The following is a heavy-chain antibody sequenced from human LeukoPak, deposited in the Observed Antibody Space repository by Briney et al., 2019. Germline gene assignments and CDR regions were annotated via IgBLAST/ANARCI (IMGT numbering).Heavy chain of an antibody. Sequence: ASVKVSCKASGYTFTSYDINWVRQAAGQGHEWMGWMNPNSGNTGYAQKFQGRVTITRNTSISTAYMELSSLRSEDTAVYYCARAPYSSGFDAFDIWGQGTMVTVSS. V-gene: IGHV1-8*03. J-gene: IGHJ3*02. CDR2: MNPNSGNT. CDR3: ARAPYSSGFDAFDI. CDR1: GYTFTSYD. D-gene: IGHD6-19*01.